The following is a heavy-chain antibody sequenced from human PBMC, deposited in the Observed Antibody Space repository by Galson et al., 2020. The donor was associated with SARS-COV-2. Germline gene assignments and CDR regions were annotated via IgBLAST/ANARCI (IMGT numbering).Heavy chain of an antibody. CDR1: GFTFNSYG. CDR2: ISSDGSNK. J-gene: IGHJ3*01. D-gene: IGHD2-2*01. CDR3: AKETSRGYCSIGQCWCGAFEF. V-gene: IGHV3-30*18. Sequence: GESLKISCAASGFTFNSYGMHWVRQAPGKGPEWVAIISSDGSNKLYADSVKGRFTISRDNSKNTLHLQMNSLRAEDTAIYYCAKETSRGYCSIGQCWCGAFEFWGPGTMVTVSS.